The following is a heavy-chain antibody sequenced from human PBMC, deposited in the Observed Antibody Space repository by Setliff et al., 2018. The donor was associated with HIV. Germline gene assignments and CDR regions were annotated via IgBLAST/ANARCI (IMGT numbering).Heavy chain of an antibody. J-gene: IGHJ6*03. CDR3: ARSKKRGDYYYYYYYMDV. Sequence: ETLSLTCAVSGYSISSGYYWGWIRQPPGKGLEWIGSIYHSGSTYYNPSLKSRVTISVDTSKNQFSLKLSSVTAADTAVYYCARSKKRGDYYYYYYYMDVWGKGTTVTVSS. V-gene: IGHV4-38-2*01. D-gene: IGHD3-16*01. CDR1: GYSISSGYY. CDR2: IYHSGST.